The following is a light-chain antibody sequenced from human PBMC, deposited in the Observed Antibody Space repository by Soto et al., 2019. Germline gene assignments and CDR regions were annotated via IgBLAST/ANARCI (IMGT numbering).Light chain of an antibody. J-gene: IGKJ2*01. CDR2: WAS. CDR3: QQYLTTPFT. CDR1: QSVLYRSNGRTY. Sequence: DIVMTQSPDSLAVSLGERATIHCRSSQSVLYRSNGRTYLAWYQQKPGQRPEVLFYWASTRESGVPDRFSGGGSGTDFTLPISSLQPEDGALYSCQQYLTTPFTFGQGTRLEIK. V-gene: IGKV4-1*01.